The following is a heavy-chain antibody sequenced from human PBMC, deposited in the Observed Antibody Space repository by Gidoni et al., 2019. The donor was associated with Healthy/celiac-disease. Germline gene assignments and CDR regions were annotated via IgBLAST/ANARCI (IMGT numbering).Heavy chain of an antibody. CDR3: ARGGAITMVRGAIDY. V-gene: IGHV4-59*01. Sequence: QVQLQESGPGLVKPSETLSLTCAVSGGSISSYYCSSIRQPTGKGLEWIGYIYYSGSTNYNPSPKSRVTISVDTSKNQFSLKLSSVTAADTAVYYCARGGAITMVRGAIDYWGQGTLVTVSS. J-gene: IGHJ4*02. D-gene: IGHD3-10*01. CDR2: IYYSGST. CDR1: GGSISSYY.